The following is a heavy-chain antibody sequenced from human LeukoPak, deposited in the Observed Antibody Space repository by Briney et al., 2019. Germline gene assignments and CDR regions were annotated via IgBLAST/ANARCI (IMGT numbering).Heavy chain of an antibody. Sequence: SETLSLTCAVSGGSISSAGYYWGCIRQPPGKGLEWIGSIYYSGSTYYNPSLKSRVTISVDTSKNQFSLKLSSVTAADTAVYYCASQGDIVVVPAFYYMDVWGKGTTVTVSS. J-gene: IGHJ6*03. D-gene: IGHD2-2*01. CDR2: IYYSGST. V-gene: IGHV4-39*01. CDR3: ASQGDIVVVPAFYYMDV. CDR1: GGSISSAGYY.